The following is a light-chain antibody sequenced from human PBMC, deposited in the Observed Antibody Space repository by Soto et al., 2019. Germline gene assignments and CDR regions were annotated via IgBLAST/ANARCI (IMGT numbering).Light chain of an antibody. CDR3: QQFNDYPLT. CDR2: GAS. V-gene: IGKV1-9*01. CDR1: QAISSY. Sequence: DIQLTQSPSFLSASVGDRVTITCRASQAISSYLAWYQQKPGKPPKLLIYGASTLQSDVPSRFSGSGSGTEFTLTVSRLQAEDSATYYWQQFNDYPLTFGGGTKVEIK. J-gene: IGKJ4*01.